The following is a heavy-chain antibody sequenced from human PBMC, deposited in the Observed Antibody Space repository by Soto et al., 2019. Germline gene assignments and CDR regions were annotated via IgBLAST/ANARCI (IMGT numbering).Heavy chain of an antibody. J-gene: IGHJ4*02. Sequence: TSETLSLTCAVSGGSISSGGYSWSWIRQPPGKGLEWIGYIYHSGSTNYNPSLKSRVTISVDTSKNQFSLKVNSVTAADTAVYYCARGEISGWYFDYWGRGTLVTVSS. D-gene: IGHD6-19*01. CDR3: ARGEISGWYFDY. V-gene: IGHV4-30-2*01. CDR2: IYHSGST. CDR1: GGSISSGGYS.